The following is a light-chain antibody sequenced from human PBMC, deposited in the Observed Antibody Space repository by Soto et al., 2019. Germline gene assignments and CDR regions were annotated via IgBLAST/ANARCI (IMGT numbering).Light chain of an antibody. Sequence: QSALTQPASVSGSPGQSITISCTGTSSDVGSYDLVPWYQQHPGKAPKLIIYEGSKRPSGVSNRFSGSRSGNTASLTISGLQAEDEADYYCCSYAGSSTFVVFGGGTKVTVL. J-gene: IGLJ2*01. V-gene: IGLV2-23*03. CDR1: SSDVGSYDL. CDR3: CSYAGSSTFVV. CDR2: EGS.